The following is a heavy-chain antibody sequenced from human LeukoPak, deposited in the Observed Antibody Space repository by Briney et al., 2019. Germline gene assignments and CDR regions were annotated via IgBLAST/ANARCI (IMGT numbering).Heavy chain of an antibody. CDR1: GFTFSSYW. D-gene: IGHD6-19*01. Sequence: PGGSLRLSCAASGFTFSSYWMSWVRQAPGKGLEWVVNIKQDGSEKYYVDSVKGRFTISRDNAKNSLYLQMNSLRAEDTAVYYCARDLQYSSGWYSFRFDPWGQGTLVTVSS. J-gene: IGHJ5*02. V-gene: IGHV3-7*01. CDR2: IKQDGSEK. CDR3: ARDLQYSSGWYSFRFDP.